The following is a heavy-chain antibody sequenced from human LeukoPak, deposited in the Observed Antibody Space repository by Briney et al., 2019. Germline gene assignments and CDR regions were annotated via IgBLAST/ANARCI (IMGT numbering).Heavy chain of an antibody. D-gene: IGHD2/OR15-2a*01. V-gene: IGHV5-51*01. Sequence: GESLKISCKTSGYIFSNYWIAWVRQTPGKGLEWMGIIYPHDFNVKYSPSFQGHVTISVDKTVSTAYLQWNTLKASDTATYFCTRREYNDYWTAFPFWGQGTEVAVSS. CDR1: GYIFSNYW. J-gene: IGHJ4*02. CDR2: IYPHDFNV. CDR3: TRREYNDYWTAFPF.